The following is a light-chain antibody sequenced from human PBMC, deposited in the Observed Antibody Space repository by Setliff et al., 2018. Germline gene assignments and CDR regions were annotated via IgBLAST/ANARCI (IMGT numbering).Light chain of an antibody. CDR2: NVS. J-gene: IGLJ2*01. Sequence: SALAQPASVSGSPGQSITISCTGTSSDVGGYNYVSWYQQHPGKAPKLMIYNVSNRPSGVSNRFSGSKSGNTASLTISGLQAEDEADYCCSSYTSSSYVLFGGGTKVTVL. CDR1: SSDVGGYNY. CDR3: SSYTSSSYVL. V-gene: IGLV2-14*03.